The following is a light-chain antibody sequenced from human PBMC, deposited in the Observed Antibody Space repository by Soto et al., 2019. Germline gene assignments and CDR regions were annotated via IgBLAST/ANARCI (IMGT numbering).Light chain of an antibody. CDR1: QSVSSSY. J-gene: IGKJ1*01. V-gene: IGKV3-20*01. Sequence: EIVLTQSPGTLSLSPGERATLSCRASQSVSSSYLAWYQQKPGQAPRPLIYGASSRAIGIPDRFSGSGSGTDFTLTISRLEPDDFAVYYCQQYGSSPWTFGQGTKV. CDR3: QQYGSSPWT. CDR2: GAS.